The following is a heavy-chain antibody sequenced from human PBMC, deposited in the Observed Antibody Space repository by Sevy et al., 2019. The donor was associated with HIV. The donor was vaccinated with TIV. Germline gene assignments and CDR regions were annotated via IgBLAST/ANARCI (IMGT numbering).Heavy chain of an antibody. J-gene: IGHJ4*02. CDR2: MNPNTGQT. V-gene: IGHV1-8*01. Sequence: ASVKLSCKASGYTFTALDINWVRQATGQGLEWMGWMNPNTGQTDYSQRFQGRVTMTRDTSISTAYMELHSLGSDDTALNYCGGGIAGGVDYWGQGTQVTVSS. CDR1: GYTFTALD. CDR3: GGGIAGGVDY. D-gene: IGHD6-13*01.